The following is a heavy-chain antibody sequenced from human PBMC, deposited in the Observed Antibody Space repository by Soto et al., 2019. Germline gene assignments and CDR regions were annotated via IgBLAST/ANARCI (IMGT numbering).Heavy chain of an antibody. CDR2: ISTYSGDT. V-gene: IGHV1-18*01. J-gene: IGHJ5*02. CDR1: GYTFFTYD. Sequence: ASVKVSCKASGYTFFTYDISWVRQALGQGLEWMGWISTYSGDTKYAQKFQGRVTMTTDTSTTTAYLELRSLRSDDTAVYYCARHHGPTTSENWFDPGGQGNLVNVSS. D-gene: IGHD5-12*01. CDR3: ARHHGPTTSENWFDP.